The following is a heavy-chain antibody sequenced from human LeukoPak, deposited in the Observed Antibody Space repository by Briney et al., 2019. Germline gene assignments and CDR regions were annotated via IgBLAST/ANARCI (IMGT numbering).Heavy chain of an antibody. CDR2: IYYSGST. Sequence: SETLSLTCTVSGGSVSSGSYYWSWIRQPPGKGLEWIGYIYYSGSTNYNPSLKGRVTISEDTSKNQFSLKLSSVTAADTAVYYCASLYYYDSSGLPEYFQHWGQGTLVTVSS. CDR3: ASLYYYDSSGLPEYFQH. V-gene: IGHV4-61*01. D-gene: IGHD3-22*01. CDR1: GGSVSSGSYY. J-gene: IGHJ1*01.